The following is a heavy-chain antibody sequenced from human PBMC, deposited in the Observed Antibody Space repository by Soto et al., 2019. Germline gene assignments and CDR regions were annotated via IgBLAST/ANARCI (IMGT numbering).Heavy chain of an antibody. Sequence: GGSLRLSCAASGFTFSSYSMNWVRQAPGKGLEWVSSISSSSSYIYYADSVKGRFTISRDNAKNSLYLQMNSLRAEDTAVYYCARDGGREKDAFDIWGQGTMVTVSS. J-gene: IGHJ3*02. CDR3: ARDGGREKDAFDI. CDR1: GFTFSSYS. D-gene: IGHD3-16*01. CDR2: ISSSSSYI. V-gene: IGHV3-21*01.